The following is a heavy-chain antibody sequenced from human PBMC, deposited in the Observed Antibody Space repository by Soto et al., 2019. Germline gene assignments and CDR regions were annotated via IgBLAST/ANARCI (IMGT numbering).Heavy chain of an antibody. CDR2: IYYSGST. V-gene: IGHV4-61*01. CDR3: ARDKITGLFDY. J-gene: IGHJ4*02. CDR1: GDSGSSSSYC. Sequence: SETLSLTCTVSGDSGSSSSYCWSWIRQPPGKGLEWIGYIYYSGSTNYNPSLKSRVTISVDTSKNQFSLKLTSVTAADTAVYYCARDKITGLFDYWGQGTLVTVSS. D-gene: IGHD2-8*02.